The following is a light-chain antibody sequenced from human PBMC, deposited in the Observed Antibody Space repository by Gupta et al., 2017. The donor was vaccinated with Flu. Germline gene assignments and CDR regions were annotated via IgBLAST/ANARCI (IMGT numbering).Light chain of an antibody. CDR2: WAS. CDR3: QQYYSTPQLT. V-gene: IGKV4-1*01. CDR1: QSVLYSSNNKNY. J-gene: IGKJ4*01. Sequence: IVMTQSPASLPGPLGGGATINGKSSQSVLYSSNNKNYLAWYQQKPGQPPKLLIYWASTRESGVPDRFSGSGSGTDFTLTISSLQAEDVAVYYCQQYYSTPQLTFGGGTKVEIK.